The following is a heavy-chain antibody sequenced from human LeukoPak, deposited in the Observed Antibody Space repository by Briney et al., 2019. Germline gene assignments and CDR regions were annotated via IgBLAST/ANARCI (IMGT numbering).Heavy chain of an antibody. CDR1: GFTFSSYG. CDR3: ARGTHSGYDHDRAYFDY. Sequence: GRSLRLSCAASGFTFSSYGMHWVRQAPGKGLEWVAVIWYDGSNKYYAGSVKGRFTISRDNSKNTLYLQMNSLRAEDTAVYYCARGTHSGYDHDRAYFDYWGQGTLVTVSS. CDR2: IWYDGSNK. J-gene: IGHJ4*02. V-gene: IGHV3-33*01. D-gene: IGHD5-12*01.